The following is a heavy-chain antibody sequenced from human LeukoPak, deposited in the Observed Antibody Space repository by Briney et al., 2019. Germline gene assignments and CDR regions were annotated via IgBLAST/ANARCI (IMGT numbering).Heavy chain of an antibody. D-gene: IGHD5-18*01. CDR1: GFTFSDYY. V-gene: IGHV3-11*04. CDR2: ISSSGSAI. Sequence: GGSLRLSCAASGFTFSDYYMSWIRQAPGKGLEWVSYISSSGSAIYYADSVKGRFTISRDNAKNSLYLQTNSLRAEDTAVYYCARAPTGCSYVGGFSGNEADYWGQGTLVTVSS. CDR3: ARAPTGCSYVGGFSGNEADY. J-gene: IGHJ4*02.